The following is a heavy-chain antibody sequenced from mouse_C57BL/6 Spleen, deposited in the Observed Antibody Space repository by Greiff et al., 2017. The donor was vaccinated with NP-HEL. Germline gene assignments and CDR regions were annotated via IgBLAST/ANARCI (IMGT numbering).Heavy chain of an antibody. V-gene: IGHV1-59*01. CDR3: ARGIYYDYDGIDY. D-gene: IGHD2-4*01. CDR1: GYTFTSYW. Sequence: QVQLQQPGAELVRPGTSVKLSCKASGYTFTSYWMHWVKQRPGQGLEWIGVIDPSDSYTNYNQKLKGKATLTVDTSSSTAYMQLSSLTSEDSAVYYCARGIYYDYDGIDYWGQGTTLTVSS. CDR2: IDPSDSYT. J-gene: IGHJ2*01.